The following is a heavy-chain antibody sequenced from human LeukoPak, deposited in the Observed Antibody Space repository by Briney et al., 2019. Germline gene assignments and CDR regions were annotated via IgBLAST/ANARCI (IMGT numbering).Heavy chain of an antibody. D-gene: IGHD3-22*01. CDR3: ARVAKHYYDSSGNNWFDP. Sequence: KPSETLSLTCAVYGGSFSGYYWSWIRQPPGKGLEWIGEINHSGSTNYNPSLKSRVTISVDTSKNQFSLKLSSVTAADTAVYYCARVAKHYYDSSGNNWFDPWGQGTLVTVSS. J-gene: IGHJ5*02. CDR2: INHSGST. V-gene: IGHV4-34*01. CDR1: GGSFSGYY.